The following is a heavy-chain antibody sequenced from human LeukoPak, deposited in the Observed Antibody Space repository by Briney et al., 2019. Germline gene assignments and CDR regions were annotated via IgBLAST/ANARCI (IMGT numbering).Heavy chain of an antibody. Sequence: SETLSLTCTVSGGSISSGSYYWSWIRQPPGKGLEWIGYIYYSGSTNYNPSLKSRVTISVDTSKNQFSLKLSSVTAADTAVYYCARTEGMDVWGQGTTVTVSS. V-gene: IGHV4-61*01. CDR2: IYYSGST. CDR3: ARTEGMDV. CDR1: GGSISSGSYY. J-gene: IGHJ6*02.